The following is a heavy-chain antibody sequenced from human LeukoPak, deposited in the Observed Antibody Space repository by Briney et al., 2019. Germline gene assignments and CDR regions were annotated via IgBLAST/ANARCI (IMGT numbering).Heavy chain of an antibody. CDR1: GGSISSSSYY. CDR2: IYYSGST. J-gene: IGHJ6*02. V-gene: IGHV4-61*01. CDR3: AREGSQYGMDV. Sequence: SETLSLTCTVSGGSISSSSYYWSWIRQPPGKGLEWIGYIYYSGSTNYNPSLKSRVTISVDTSKNQFSLKLSSVTAADTAVYYCAREGSQYGMDVWGQGTTVTVSS.